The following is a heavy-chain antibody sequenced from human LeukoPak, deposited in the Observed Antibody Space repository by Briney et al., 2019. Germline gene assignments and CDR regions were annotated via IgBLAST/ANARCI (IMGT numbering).Heavy chain of an antibody. D-gene: IGHD6-19*01. CDR2: TYYKSKWYN. CDR3: ARESGYSSGPLWYYYGMDV. CDR1: GDSVSSNTAA. Sequence: SQTLSLTCAISGDSVSSNTAAWNWIRQSPSRGLEWLERTYYKSKWYNDYAVSVKSRITINPDTSKNQFSLQLNSVTPEDTAVYYCARESGYSSGPLWYYYGMDVWGQGTTVTVSS. V-gene: IGHV6-1*01. J-gene: IGHJ6*02.